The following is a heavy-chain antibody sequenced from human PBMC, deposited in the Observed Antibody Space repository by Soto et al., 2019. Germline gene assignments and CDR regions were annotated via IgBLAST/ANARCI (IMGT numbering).Heavy chain of an antibody. J-gene: IGHJ6*02. CDR3: AKGRGYCSSTSCSSYYYYGMDV. CDR2: ISYDGSNK. Sequence: GGSLRLSCAASGFTFSSYGMHWVRQAPGKGLEWVAVISYDGSNKYYADSVKGRFTISRDNSKNTLYLQMNSLRAEDTAVYYCAKGRGYCSSTSCSSYYYYGMDVWGQGTTVTVSS. CDR1: GFTFSSYG. V-gene: IGHV3-30*18. D-gene: IGHD2-2*01.